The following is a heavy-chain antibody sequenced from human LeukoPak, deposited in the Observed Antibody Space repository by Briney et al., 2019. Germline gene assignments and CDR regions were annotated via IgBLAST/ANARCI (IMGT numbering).Heavy chain of an antibody. V-gene: IGHV3-21*01. Sequence: PGGSLRLSCAASGFTFSSYSMNWVRQAPGKGLEWVSSISSSSSYIYHADSVKGRFTISRDNAKNSLYLQMNSLRAEDTAVYYCARSYSSGWYGGFDYWGQGTLVTVSS. D-gene: IGHD6-19*01. J-gene: IGHJ4*02. CDR1: GFTFSSYS. CDR2: ISSSSSYI. CDR3: ARSYSSGWYGGFDY.